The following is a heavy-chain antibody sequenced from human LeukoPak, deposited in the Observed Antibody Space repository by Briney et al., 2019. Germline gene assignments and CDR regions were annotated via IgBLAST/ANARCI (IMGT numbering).Heavy chain of an antibody. D-gene: IGHD6-19*01. J-gene: IGHJ3*02. V-gene: IGHV3-74*01. Sequence: PGGSLRLSCAASGFSFNNYWMHWVRQVPGKGLVWVSRISVDGSITNYADSVKGRFTISRDNAKNTLYLQMNSLRVEDTAVYYCATGITYTGYSSGWDAFDIWGQGTMVTVSS. CDR3: ATGITYTGYSSGWDAFDI. CDR1: GFSFNNYW. CDR2: ISVDGSIT.